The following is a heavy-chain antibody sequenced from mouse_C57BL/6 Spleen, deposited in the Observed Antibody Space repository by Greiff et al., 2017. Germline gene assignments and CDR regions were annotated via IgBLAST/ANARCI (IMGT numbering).Heavy chain of an antibody. Sequence: QVQLKESGPGLVAPSQSLSITCTVSGFSLTSYGVSWVRQPPGKGLEWLGVIWGDGRTTYHSALISRMSNSQDNSKSQVFLKLNSLQTDDTATYYCDRGKLITTVVAGTYYAMDYWGQGTSVTVSS. CDR1: GFSLTSYG. V-gene: IGHV2-3*01. J-gene: IGHJ4*01. D-gene: IGHD1-1*01. CDR3: DRGKLITTVVAGTYYAMDY. CDR2: IWGDGRT.